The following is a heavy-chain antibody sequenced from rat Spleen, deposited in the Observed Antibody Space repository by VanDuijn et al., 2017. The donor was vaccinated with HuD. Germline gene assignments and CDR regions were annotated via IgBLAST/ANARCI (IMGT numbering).Heavy chain of an antibody. D-gene: IGHD1-2*01. CDR2: ITNTGNTP. Sequence: EVQLVESGGGLVLPGRSLKLSCVTSGFTFNYYWMTWVRQAPGKGLEWVASITNTGNTPYYQGSVKGRFTISRDNAKSTLYLQMNSLKSDDTATYYCTTSIAATTYWGQGVMVTVSS. CDR3: TTSIAATTY. CDR1: GFTFNYYW. V-gene: IGHV5-31*01. J-gene: IGHJ2*01.